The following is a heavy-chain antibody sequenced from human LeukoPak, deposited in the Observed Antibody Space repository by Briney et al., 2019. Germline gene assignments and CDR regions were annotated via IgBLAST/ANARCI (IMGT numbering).Heavy chain of an antibody. CDR2: IIQDESER. V-gene: IGHV3-7*01. CDR1: GFSFSSYW. D-gene: IGHD1-14*01. CDR3: ARRREQVSFISRRKDQSFDY. Sequence: GGSLRLSCEGSGFSFSSYWMTWVRQLPGKGPEWVANIIQDESERYFADSVKRGCTISRDNAKKSVYLHMSSLRAEDTALYYCARRREQVSFISRRKDQSFDYWGQGTLVTVSS. J-gene: IGHJ4*02.